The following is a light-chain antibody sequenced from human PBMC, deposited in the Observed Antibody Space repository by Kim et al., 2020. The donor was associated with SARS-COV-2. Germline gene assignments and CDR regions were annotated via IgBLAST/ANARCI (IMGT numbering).Light chain of an antibody. Sequence: SYELTQPPSVSVAPGKTARITCGGNNIGGKSVHWYQQKPGQAPVLVIYFDSDRPSGIPERFSGSNSGNTATLTISRVEAGDEADYYCQVWDSSGDRVFGG. J-gene: IGLJ3*02. V-gene: IGLV3-21*04. CDR1: NIGGKS. CDR3: QVWDSSGDRV. CDR2: FDS.